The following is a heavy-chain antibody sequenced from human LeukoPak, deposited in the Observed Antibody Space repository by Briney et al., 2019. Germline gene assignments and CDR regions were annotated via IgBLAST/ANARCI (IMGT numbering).Heavy chain of an antibody. D-gene: IGHD3-22*01. CDR1: GYAFTGYY. V-gene: IGHV1-2*06. CDR2: ISPSSGGT. Sequence: ASVKVSCKASGYAFTGYYIHWVRQTPGQGLEWMGRISPSSGGTNYAQKFQGRVTMTMDTSISTAYMELRRLGSDDTAVYYCAREGDNSGYQPFDYWGQGTLITVSS. J-gene: IGHJ4*02. CDR3: AREGDNSGYQPFDY.